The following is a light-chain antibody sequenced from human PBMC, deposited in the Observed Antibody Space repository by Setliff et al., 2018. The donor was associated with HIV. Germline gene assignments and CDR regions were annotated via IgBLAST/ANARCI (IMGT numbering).Light chain of an antibody. V-gene: IGLV2-14*01. CDR1: SRDVGGYNY. CDR2: EVR. Sequence: QSVLTQPASVSGSPGQSITISCTGTSRDVGGYNYVSWYQQHPGKAPKLIIYEVRNRPSGVSNRFSGSKSGNTASLTISGLQAEDEADYYCYSYTGRSTRYVFGTGTKVTVL. J-gene: IGLJ1*01. CDR3: YSYTGRSTRYV.